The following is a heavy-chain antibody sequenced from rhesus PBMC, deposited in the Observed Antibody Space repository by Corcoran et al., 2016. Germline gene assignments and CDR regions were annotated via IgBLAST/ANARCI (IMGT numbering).Heavy chain of an antibody. V-gene: IGHV4-99*01. Sequence: QVQLQESGPGLVKPSETLSLTCAVSGYSISSGYYWGWIRQPPGKGLEYIGYISGSSGNTYYNPSLKSRVTSSKDTSKNQFSLKLSSVTAADTAVYYCARPPYGSSDTDYWGQGVLVTVSS. J-gene: IGHJ4*01. CDR1: GYSISSGYY. CDR3: ARPPYGSSDTDY. CDR2: ISGSSGNT. D-gene: IGHD4-29*01.